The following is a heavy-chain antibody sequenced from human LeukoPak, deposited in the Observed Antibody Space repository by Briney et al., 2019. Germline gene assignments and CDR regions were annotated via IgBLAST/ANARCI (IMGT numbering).Heavy chain of an antibody. CDR3: ARASGQTYYDFWSGSGYYYYYYMDV. Sequence: PGGSLRLSCAASGFTFSDYYMSWIRQAPGKGLEWVSYISSSGSTIYYADSVKGRFTISRDNAKNSLYLQMNSLRAEDTAVYYCARASGQTYYDFWSGSGYYYYYYMDVWGKGTTVTVSS. J-gene: IGHJ6*03. CDR1: GFTFSDYY. CDR2: ISSSGSTI. V-gene: IGHV3-11*04. D-gene: IGHD3-3*01.